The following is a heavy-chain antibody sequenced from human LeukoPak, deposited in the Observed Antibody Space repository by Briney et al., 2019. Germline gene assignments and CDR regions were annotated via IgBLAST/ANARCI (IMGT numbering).Heavy chain of an antibody. V-gene: IGHV1-18*01. D-gene: IGHD3-22*01. CDR3: ASSSGYYSDLLGTLHSNDAFDI. CDR1: GYTFTSYG. Sequence: GASVKVSCKASGYTFTSYGISWVRQAPGQGLEWMGWISAYNGNTNYAQKLQGRVTMTTDTSTSTAYMELRSLRSDDTAVYYCASSSGYYSDLLGTLHSNDAFDIWGQGTMVTVSS. J-gene: IGHJ3*02. CDR2: ISAYNGNT.